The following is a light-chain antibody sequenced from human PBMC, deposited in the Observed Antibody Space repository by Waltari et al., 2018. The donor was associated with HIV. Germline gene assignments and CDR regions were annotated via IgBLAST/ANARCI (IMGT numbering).Light chain of an antibody. V-gene: IGLV3-19*01. CDR3: NSRDISGNHLV. Sequence: SSELTQDPAVSVALGQPVRITCQGDSLRSYYANWYQQKPGQAPLLVIYDKNNRPSGIPDRFSGSSSGNTASLTITGAQAEDEADYYCNSRDISGNHLVFGGGTKLTVL. CDR1: SLRSYY. CDR2: DKN. J-gene: IGLJ2*01.